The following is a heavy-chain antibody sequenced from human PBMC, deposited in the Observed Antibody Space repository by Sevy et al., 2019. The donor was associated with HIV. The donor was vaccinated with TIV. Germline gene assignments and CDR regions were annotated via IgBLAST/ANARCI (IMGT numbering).Heavy chain of an antibody. CDR2: ISSSNYFI. CDR1: GFTFSSYS. V-gene: IGHV3-21*01. Sequence: GGCLRLSCAASGFTFSSYSMSWVRQAPGKGLEWVSSISSSNYFIYYTDSVKGRFTISRDNAKNSLYLQMNSLRAEDTAVYYCAGSDHSHYPLDFDYWGQGTLVTVSS. CDR3: AGSDHSHYPLDFDY. D-gene: IGHD4-4*01. J-gene: IGHJ4*02.